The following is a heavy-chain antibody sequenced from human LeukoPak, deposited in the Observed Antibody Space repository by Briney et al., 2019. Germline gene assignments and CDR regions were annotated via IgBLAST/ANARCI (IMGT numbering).Heavy chain of an antibody. V-gene: IGHV4-4*02. CDR2: ISQSETT. J-gene: IGHJ4*02. D-gene: IGHD5/OR15-5a*01. CDR1: GGPISSSNW. CDR3: ARLYDY. Sequence: SETLSLTCAVSGGPISSSNWWSWVRQPPGKGLEWIGEISQSETTNYNPSLKGRVTISVDTSKNQFSLKLSSVTAADTAVYYCARLYDYWGQGTLVTVSS.